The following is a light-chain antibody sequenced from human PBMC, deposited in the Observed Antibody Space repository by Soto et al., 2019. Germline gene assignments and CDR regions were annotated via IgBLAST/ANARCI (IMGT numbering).Light chain of an antibody. Sequence: IVMTQSPATLSVSPGERATFSCRASQNIYSNIAWYQQRPGQAPRLLIYRASTRATGVPARFSGSGSGTDFSLTIRRLEPDDFAVYYCQKYGNFWTFGQGTKVDIK. V-gene: IGKV3-15*01. CDR3: QKYGNFWT. CDR1: QNIYSN. J-gene: IGKJ1*01. CDR2: RAS.